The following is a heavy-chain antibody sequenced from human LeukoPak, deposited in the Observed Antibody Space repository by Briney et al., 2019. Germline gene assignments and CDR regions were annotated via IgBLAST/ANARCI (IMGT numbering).Heavy chain of an antibody. Sequence: ASVKVSCKASGGTFSSYAISWVRQAPGQGLEWMGWISPYNGNTNYAQKFQGRVTLTTDTSTSTASMELRSLRSDDTAVYYCARHYYGSGTYYHFDFWGQGTLVTVSS. V-gene: IGHV1-18*01. CDR3: ARHYYGSGTYYHFDF. D-gene: IGHD3-10*01. CDR2: ISPYNGNT. CDR1: GGTFSSYA. J-gene: IGHJ4*02.